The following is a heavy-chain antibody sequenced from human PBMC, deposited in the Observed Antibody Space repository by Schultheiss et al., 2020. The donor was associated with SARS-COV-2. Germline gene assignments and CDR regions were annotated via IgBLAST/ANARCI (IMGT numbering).Heavy chain of an antibody. D-gene: IGHD3-3*01. CDR2: IKQDGSEK. J-gene: IGHJ6*02. V-gene: IGHV3-7*01. CDR3: ASFGRFGVVAYGMDV. Sequence: GESLKISCAASGFTVSSNYMSWVRQAPGKGLEWVANIKQDGSEKYYVDSVKGRFTISRDNSKNTLYLQMNSLRAEDTAVYYCASFGRFGVVAYGMDVWGQGTTVTVSS. CDR1: GFTVSSNY.